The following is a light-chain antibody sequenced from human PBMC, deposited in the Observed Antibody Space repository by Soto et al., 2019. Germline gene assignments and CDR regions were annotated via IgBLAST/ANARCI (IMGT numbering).Light chain of an antibody. J-gene: IGKJ1*01. Sequence: EIVVTQSPFTLSLPPGERATLSCRASQTVTTDLAWYQQKPGQAPRLVIHGASTRATDFPARFSGSGSGTEFTLTISSLQSEDIAVYYCHQSYTWPRTFGQGTKVDI. V-gene: IGKV3-15*01. CDR2: GAS. CDR1: QTVTTD. CDR3: HQSYTWPRT.